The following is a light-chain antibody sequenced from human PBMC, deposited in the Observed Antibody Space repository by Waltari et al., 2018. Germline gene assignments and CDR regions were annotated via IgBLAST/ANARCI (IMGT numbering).Light chain of an antibody. CDR3: QSYDSSLSGSV. CDR1: SSNIGAGYD. J-gene: IGLJ3*02. V-gene: IGLV1-40*01. Sequence: QSVLTQPPSVSGAPGQGVTISCTGSSSNIGAGYDVHWYQPLPGTAPKLLLYGNSNRPSGVPDRFSGSKSGTSASLAITGLQAEDEADYYCQSYDSSLSGSVFGGGTKLTVL. CDR2: GNS.